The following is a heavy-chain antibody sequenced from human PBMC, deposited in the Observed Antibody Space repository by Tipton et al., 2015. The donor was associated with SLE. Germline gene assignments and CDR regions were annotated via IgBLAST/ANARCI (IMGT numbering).Heavy chain of an antibody. D-gene: IGHD2-8*01. V-gene: IGHV4-59*01. CDR3: VRLRSKVLIDY. Sequence: TLSLTCTVSGDSISRYYWSWIRQPPGKGLEWIGYIYYSGSTNYNPSLKSRITISLDTSKNQFSLKLNSVTAADTAVYYCVRLRSKVLIDYWGQGTLVTVSP. CDR2: IYYSGST. J-gene: IGHJ4*02. CDR1: GDSISRYY.